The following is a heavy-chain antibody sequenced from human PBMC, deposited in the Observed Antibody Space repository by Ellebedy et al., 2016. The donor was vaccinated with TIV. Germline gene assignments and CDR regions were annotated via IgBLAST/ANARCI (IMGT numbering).Heavy chain of an antibody. Sequence: GGSLRLSCAASGFTVGFGYMSWVRQAPGKGLEWVSIIYNGYITKYADSVKGRFIISRDNSKNTLDLQMNSLGAEDTAVYYCARLDAIIDVKSLDYWGQGTLVTVSS. V-gene: IGHV3-53*01. CDR2: IYNGYIT. J-gene: IGHJ4*02. D-gene: IGHD3-10*01. CDR1: GFTVGFGY. CDR3: ARLDAIIDVKSLDY.